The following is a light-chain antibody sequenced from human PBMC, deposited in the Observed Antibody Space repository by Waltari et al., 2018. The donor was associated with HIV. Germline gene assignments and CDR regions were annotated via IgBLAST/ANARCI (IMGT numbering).Light chain of an antibody. CDR3: GTWDSSLSAEV. J-gene: IGLJ1*01. Sequence: QSVLTQPPSVSAAPGQKVTISCSGSSSNIANNYVSWYQQLPGTAPKLLIYDNNKRPSGIPARFSGSKSGTSATLGITGLQTGDEADYYCGTWDSSLSAEVFGTGTKVTVL. CDR2: DNN. CDR1: SSNIANNY. V-gene: IGLV1-51*01.